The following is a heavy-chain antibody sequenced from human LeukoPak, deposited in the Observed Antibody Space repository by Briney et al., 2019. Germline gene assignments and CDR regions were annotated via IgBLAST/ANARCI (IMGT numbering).Heavy chain of an antibody. Sequence: ASVKVSCKASGYTFTRYYMHWVRQAPGQGLEWLGIINPSGGSTSYAQKFQGRVTMTRDTSTSTVYMELSSLRSEDTAVYYCARFGVRENTYYYYGMDVWGQGTTVTVSS. CDR1: GYTFTRYY. D-gene: IGHD3-10*01. CDR3: ARFGVRENTYYYYGMDV. CDR2: INPSGGST. J-gene: IGHJ6*02. V-gene: IGHV1-46*01.